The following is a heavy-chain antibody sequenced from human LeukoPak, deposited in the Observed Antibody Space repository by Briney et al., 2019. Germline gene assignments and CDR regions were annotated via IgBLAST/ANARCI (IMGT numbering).Heavy chain of an antibody. CDR3: ATLTTQGEFDP. J-gene: IGHJ5*02. V-gene: IGHV1-2*02. CDR2: INPNSGDT. D-gene: IGHD3-9*01. CDR1: GYTFTGYY. Sequence: ASVKVSCKASGYTFTGYYVHWVRQAPGQGLEWMGWINPNSGDTKYTQKFQGRVTMTRDTSISTAYMELNRLRSDDTAVYYCATLTTQGEFDPWGQGTLVTVSS.